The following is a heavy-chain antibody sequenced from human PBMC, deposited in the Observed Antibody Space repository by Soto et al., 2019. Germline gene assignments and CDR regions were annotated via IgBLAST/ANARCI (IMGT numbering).Heavy chain of an antibody. D-gene: IGHD3-3*01. CDR3: ARGGLYYDFWSGMNWFDP. J-gene: IGHJ5*02. V-gene: IGHV4-4*02. CDR2: INHSGST. Sequence: PSETLSLTCAVSGSSISSSNWWSWVRQPPGKGPEWIGEINHSGSTNYNPSLKSRVTISVDTSKNQFSLKLSSVTAADTAVYYCARGGLYYDFWSGMNWFDPWGQGTLVTVSS. CDR1: GSSISSSNW.